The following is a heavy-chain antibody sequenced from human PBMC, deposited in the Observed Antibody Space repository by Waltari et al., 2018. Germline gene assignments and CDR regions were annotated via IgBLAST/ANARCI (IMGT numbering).Heavy chain of an antibody. Sequence: QLQLQASGPGLVKPSETLSLTCTVSGGSLSSASYYWGWIRQPPGKGLEWIGIISYSGSTYYNPSLKSRVTISVDTSKNQFSLKLSSVTAADTAVYYCARLSYHIVTGYGWFDPWGLGTLVTVSS. D-gene: IGHD3-9*01. CDR2: ISYSGST. J-gene: IGHJ5*02. CDR3: ARLSYHIVTGYGWFDP. V-gene: IGHV4-39*01. CDR1: GGSLSSASYY.